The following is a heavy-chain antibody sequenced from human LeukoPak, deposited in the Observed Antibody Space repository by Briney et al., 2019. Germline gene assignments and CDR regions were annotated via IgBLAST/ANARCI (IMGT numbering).Heavy chain of an antibody. CDR2: INHSGST. D-gene: IGHD4-17*01. Sequence: PSETLSLTCAVYGGSFSGYYWSWIRQPPGKGLEWIGEINHSGSTNYNPSLKSRVTISVDTSKDQFSLKLSSVTAADTAVYYCARATYGDYVNWFDPWGQGTLVTVSS. CDR1: GGSFSGYY. J-gene: IGHJ5*02. CDR3: ARATYGDYVNWFDP. V-gene: IGHV4-34*01.